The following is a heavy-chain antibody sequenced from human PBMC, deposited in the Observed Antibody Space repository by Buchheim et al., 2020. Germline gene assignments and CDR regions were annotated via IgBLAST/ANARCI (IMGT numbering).Heavy chain of an antibody. CDR3: ARDILEWSLNWFDT. V-gene: IGHV3-33*01. D-gene: IGHD3-3*01. Sequence: QVQLVESGGGVVQSGRSLRLSCAASGFIFSSYGLHWVRQAPGKGLEWVAVIWYDGSNEYYADSVKGRFTISRDNAKNSLYLQMNSLRDEDTAVYYCARDILEWSLNWFDTWGQGTL. CDR1: GFIFSSYG. J-gene: IGHJ5*02. CDR2: IWYDGSNE.